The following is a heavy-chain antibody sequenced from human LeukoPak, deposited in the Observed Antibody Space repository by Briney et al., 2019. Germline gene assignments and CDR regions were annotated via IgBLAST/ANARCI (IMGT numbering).Heavy chain of an antibody. Sequence: GGTLRLSCAGSGFTFSSYSMNWVRQAPGKGLEWVSSISSSSSYIYYADSVKGRFTISRDNAKNSLYLQMNSLRAEDTAVYYCARVSRYFDWLLSDYCYYMDVWGKGTTVTISS. D-gene: IGHD3-9*01. V-gene: IGHV3-21*01. J-gene: IGHJ6*03. CDR1: GFTFSSYS. CDR2: ISSSSSYI. CDR3: ARVSRYFDWLLSDYCYYMDV.